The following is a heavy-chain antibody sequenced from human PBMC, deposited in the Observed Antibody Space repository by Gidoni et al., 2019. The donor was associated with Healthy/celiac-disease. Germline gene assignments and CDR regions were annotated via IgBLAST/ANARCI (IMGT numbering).Heavy chain of an antibody. D-gene: IGHD6-19*01. J-gene: IGHJ5*02. CDR3: AREGSSGLNWFDP. CDR2: ISYDGSNK. CDR1: GFTFSSYA. Sequence: QVQLVESGGGVVQPGRSLRLSCSASGFTFSSYAMHWVRQAPGKGLEWVAVISYDGSNKYYADSVKGRFTISRDNSKNTLYLQMNSLRAEDTAVYYCAREGSSGLNWFDPWGQGTLVTVSS. V-gene: IGHV3-30-3*01.